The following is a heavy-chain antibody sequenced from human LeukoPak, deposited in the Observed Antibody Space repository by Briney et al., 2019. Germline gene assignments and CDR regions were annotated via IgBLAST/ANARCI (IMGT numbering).Heavy chain of an antibody. J-gene: IGHJ4*02. D-gene: IGHD4-11*01. Sequence: GGSLRLSCAASGFTFNNYAMSWVRQAPEKGLEWVGFIRSKAYGGTTEYAASVKRRFTISRDDSKNIAHLQMNSLKTEDTAVYYCTRSCNVPTDFDYWGQGTLVTVSS. V-gene: IGHV3-49*04. CDR2: IRSKAYGGTT. CDR3: TRSCNVPTDFDY. CDR1: GFTFNNYA.